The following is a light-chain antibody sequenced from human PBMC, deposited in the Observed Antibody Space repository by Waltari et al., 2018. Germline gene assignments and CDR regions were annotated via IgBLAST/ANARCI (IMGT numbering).Light chain of an antibody. V-gene: IGKV3-11*01. Sequence: EIVLTQSPATLSLSPGERATLSCWASQSVSGHLAWYQQKPGQAPRLLIYGASSRATGIPARFSGSGSGTDFTLTISSLEPEDFAVYYCQQRSNWPPYTLGQGTKLEIK. CDR2: GAS. J-gene: IGKJ2*01. CDR3: QQRSNWPPYT. CDR1: QSVSGH.